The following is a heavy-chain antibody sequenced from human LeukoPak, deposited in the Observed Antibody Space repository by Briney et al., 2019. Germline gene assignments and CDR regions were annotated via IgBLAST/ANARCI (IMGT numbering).Heavy chain of an antibody. CDR2: ISTYHGNT. J-gene: IGHJ6*03. D-gene: IGHD5-18*01. CDR1: GYTFTSYG. V-gene: IGHV1-18*01. Sequence: ASVKVSCKASGYTFTSYGISWVRQAPGQGLEWMGWISTYHGNTNYAQKLQGRVTMTTDTSTSTAYMELRSLRSDDTAVYYCARDFGGYSYGYYMDVWGKGTTVTVSS. CDR3: ARDFGGYSYGYYMDV.